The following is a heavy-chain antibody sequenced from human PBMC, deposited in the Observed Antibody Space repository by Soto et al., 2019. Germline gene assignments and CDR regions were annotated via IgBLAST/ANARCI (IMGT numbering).Heavy chain of an antibody. D-gene: IGHD5-18*01. V-gene: IGHV4-34*01. CDR3: ARFLIAGVTTD. CDR1: GGSFSGYY. CDR2: SNHVGST. J-gene: IGHJ4*02. Sequence: QVQLQQWGAGLLKPSETLSLTCAVYGGSFSGYYWSWIRQPPGQGLEWIGESNHVGSTNYNPSLKSRVTMSVDPSKNQFSLRLTSVTAADTAGYYCARFLIAGVTTDWGEGTLVIVSS.